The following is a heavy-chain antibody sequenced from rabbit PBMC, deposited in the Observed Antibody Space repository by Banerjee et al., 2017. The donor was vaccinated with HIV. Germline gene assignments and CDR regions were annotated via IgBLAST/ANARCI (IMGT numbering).Heavy chain of an antibody. CDR1: GFSFSSSYY. Sequence: QSLEESGGDLVKPGASLTLTCTASGFSFSSSYYMCWVRQAPGKGLEWIACIYAGSSGSTYYASWAKGRFTISKTSSTTVTLQMTSLTAADTATYFCARGSYDDYGDPYYFNLWGQGTLVTVS. CDR2: IYAGSSGST. J-gene: IGHJ4*01. CDR3: ARGSYDDYGDPYYFNL. D-gene: IGHD2-1*01. V-gene: IGHV1S40*01.